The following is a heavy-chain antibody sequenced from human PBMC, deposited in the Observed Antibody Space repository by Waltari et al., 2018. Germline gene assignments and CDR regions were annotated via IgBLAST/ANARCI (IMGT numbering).Heavy chain of an antibody. D-gene: IGHD2-15*01. CDR3: ARAGESGGSYF. CDR1: GFTFSSYA. J-gene: IGHJ4*02. Sequence: QVQLVESGGGVVQPGRSLRLSCAASGFTFSSYAMHWVRQAPGKGLEWVAVISYDGSNKFFANSVNGRFTISRDNSKNTLYLQMNSLRAEDTAVYYCARAGESGGSYFWGQGTLVTVSS. CDR2: ISYDGSNK. V-gene: IGHV3-30-3*01.